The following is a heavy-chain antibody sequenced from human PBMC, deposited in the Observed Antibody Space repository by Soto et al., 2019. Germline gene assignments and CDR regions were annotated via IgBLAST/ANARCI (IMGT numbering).Heavy chain of an antibody. Sequence: SQTLSLTCAISGDSVSSNSAAWNWIRQSPSRGLEWLGRTYYRSKWYNDYAVSVKSRITINPDTSKNQFSLQLNSVTPEDTAVYYCARDFTDPIAAAGINFDYWGQGTLVTVSS. J-gene: IGHJ4*02. CDR1: GDSVSSNSAA. CDR3: ARDFTDPIAAAGINFDY. CDR2: TYYRSKWYN. V-gene: IGHV6-1*01. D-gene: IGHD6-13*01.